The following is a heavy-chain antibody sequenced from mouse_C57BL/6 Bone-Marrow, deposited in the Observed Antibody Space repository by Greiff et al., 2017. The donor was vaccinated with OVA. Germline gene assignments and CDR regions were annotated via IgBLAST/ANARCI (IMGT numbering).Heavy chain of an antibody. J-gene: IGHJ2*01. V-gene: IGHV3-1*01. CDR2: ISYSGSP. Sequence: DVKLVESGPGMVKPSQSLSLTCTVTGYSITSGYDWHWIRHFPGNKLEWMGYISYSGSPNYNPSLKSRISITHDTSKNHFFLKLNSVTTEDTATYYCAREKSYYYGFFDYWGQGTTLTVSS. CDR3: AREKSYYYGFFDY. CDR1: GYSITSGYD. D-gene: IGHD1-1*01.